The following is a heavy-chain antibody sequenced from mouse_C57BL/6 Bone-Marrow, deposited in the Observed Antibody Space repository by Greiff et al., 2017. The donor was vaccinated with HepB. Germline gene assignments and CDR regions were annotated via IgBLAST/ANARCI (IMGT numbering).Heavy chain of an antibody. CDR3: ARDDLQRRIDY. CDR1: GFTLSSYA. Sequence: EVKLVESGGGLVKPGGSLTLTCAASGFTLSSYAMSWVRQTPEKRLEWVATISDGGSDTYYPDNVKGRFTISRDNAKNTLYLQMSHLKSEDTAMYYCARDDLQRRIDYWGQGTSLTVSS. V-gene: IGHV5-4*01. D-gene: IGHD6-1*01. CDR2: ISDGGSDT. J-gene: IGHJ4*01.